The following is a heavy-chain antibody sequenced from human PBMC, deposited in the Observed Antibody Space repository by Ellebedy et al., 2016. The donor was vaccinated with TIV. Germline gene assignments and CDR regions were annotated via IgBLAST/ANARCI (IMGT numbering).Heavy chain of an antibody. J-gene: IGHJ4*02. CDR2: ISGSDDST. CDR1: GFTFSSYA. V-gene: IGHV3-23*01. D-gene: IGHD3-16*01. CDR3: AKRLRSGHFGGPFDY. Sequence: GESLKISRAASGFTFSSYAMNWFRQAPGKGLEWVSAISGSDDSTYYSDSVKGRFTISRDNSKNTLYLQMDSLRAEDTAVYYCAKRLRSGHFGGPFDYWGQGTLVTVSS.